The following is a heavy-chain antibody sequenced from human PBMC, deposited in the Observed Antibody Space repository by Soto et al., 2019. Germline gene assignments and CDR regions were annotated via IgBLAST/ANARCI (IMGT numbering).Heavy chain of an antibody. J-gene: IGHJ4*02. Sequence: EVQLLESGGGLVQPGGSLRLSCVASGFTFSSYAMSWVRQAPGQGLQWVSTFSGGRDTTWYADSVKGRFTVSRDSSKNTLSLQMNSLRTEDTAVYYCAKATSAQCRGAICYSFDYWGQGTLVTVSS. D-gene: IGHD2-2*01. CDR2: FSGGRDTT. CDR3: AKATSAQCRGAICYSFDY. V-gene: IGHV3-23*01. CDR1: GFTFSSYA.